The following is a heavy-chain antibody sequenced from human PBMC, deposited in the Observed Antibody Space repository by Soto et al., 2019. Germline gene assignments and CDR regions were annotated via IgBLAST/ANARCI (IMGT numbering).Heavy chain of an antibody. CDR1: GYTFASYY. CDR2: INPSGGGT. J-gene: IGHJ4*02. V-gene: IGHV1-46*01. D-gene: IGHD1-26*01. CDR3: ARARLVSANPFDY. Sequence: ASVKVSCEASGYTFASYYLHWVRQAPGLGLEWMGIINPSGGGTSNAQKFQGRFTMTRDTSTSTVYMELSSLSSEDTAVYYCARARLVSANPFDYWGQGTRGTVS.